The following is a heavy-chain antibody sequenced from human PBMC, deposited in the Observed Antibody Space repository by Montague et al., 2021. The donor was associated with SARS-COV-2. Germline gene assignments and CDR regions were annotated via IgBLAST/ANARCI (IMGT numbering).Heavy chain of an antibody. CDR2: ISHTGST. CDR1: GDSISTDHW. D-gene: IGHD1-26*01. J-gene: IGHJ4*02. Sequence: SETLSLTCVVSGDSISTDHWRSWVRLPPGTGLEWVGEISHTGSTKYKPSLKCRASMSVHQSWNQSSMRLTSVTAAYTAIYFCARKGSGRVDLAYWGQGTLVTVSS. V-gene: IGHV4-4*02. CDR3: ARKGSGRVDLAY.